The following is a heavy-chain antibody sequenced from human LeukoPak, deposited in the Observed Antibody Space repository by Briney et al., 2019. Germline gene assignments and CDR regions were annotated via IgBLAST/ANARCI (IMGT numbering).Heavy chain of an antibody. D-gene: IGHD3-22*01. CDR2: IYSTGSA. Sequence: PSETLSLTCTVSGSSINNNFWTWIRHPPGKGLEWIGHIYSTGSANYNPSLKSRVLISGDTSKNQISLKLTSVTAADTAVYFCARHRDYYDTWGHGTLVTVSS. CDR1: GSSINNNF. V-gene: IGHV4-59*08. CDR3: ARHRDYYDT. J-gene: IGHJ4*01.